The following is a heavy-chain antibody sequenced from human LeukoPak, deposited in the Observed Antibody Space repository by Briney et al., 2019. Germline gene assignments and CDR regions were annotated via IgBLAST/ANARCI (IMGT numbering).Heavy chain of an antibody. D-gene: IGHD3-3*01. CDR3: AREIFDSTSGVSQGFDY. J-gene: IGHJ4*02. CDR2: IKPMFGTG. V-gene: IGHV1-69*01. CDR1: GGNSNFFA. Sequence: GSSVKVSCKTSGGNSNFFAINWVRQDPGQGLGWMGVIKPMFGTGSIPNIATGDYAQKFQGRLSMNADESSTTAYMELSSLRSGDTAVYFCAREIFDSTSGVSQGFDYWGQGTLVTVSS.